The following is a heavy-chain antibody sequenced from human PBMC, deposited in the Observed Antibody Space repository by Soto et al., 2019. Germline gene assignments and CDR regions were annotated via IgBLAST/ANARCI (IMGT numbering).Heavy chain of an antibody. CDR2: IYWDDDK. CDR3: AHYGGNVLDFDY. CDR1: GFSLSTSGVG. D-gene: IGHD2-15*01. Sequence: QITLKESGPTLVKPTQTLTLTCTFSGFSLSTSGVGVGWIRQPPGKALEWLALIYWDDDKRYSPSLKSRLTIXKXXSKNPVVLTMTNMDPVDTATYYCAHYGGNVLDFDYWGQGTLVTVSS. J-gene: IGHJ4*02. V-gene: IGHV2-5*02.